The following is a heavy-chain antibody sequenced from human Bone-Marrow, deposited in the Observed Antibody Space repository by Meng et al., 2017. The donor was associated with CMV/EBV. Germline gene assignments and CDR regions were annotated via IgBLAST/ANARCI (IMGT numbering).Heavy chain of an antibody. CDR3: AKCSPGYSSSCPSAY. V-gene: IGHV3-30*04. D-gene: IGHD6-13*01. Sequence: GESLKISCAASGFTFSSYAMHWVRQAPGKGLEWVAVISYDGSNKYYADSVKGRFTISRDNSKNTLYLQMNSLRAEDTAVYYCAKCSPGYSSSCPSAYWGQGPRVTVYS. CDR2: ISYDGSNK. J-gene: IGHJ4*02. CDR1: GFTFSSYA.